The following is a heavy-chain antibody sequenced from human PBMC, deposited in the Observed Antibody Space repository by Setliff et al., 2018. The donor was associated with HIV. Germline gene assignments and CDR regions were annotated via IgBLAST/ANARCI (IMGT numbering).Heavy chain of an antibody. Sequence: GASVKVSCQASGGTFSGYGISWVRQAPGQGLEWMGGIIPIFDTTNYAQKFQGRVTITADESTSTAYMELSSLRSEDTAVYYCAKGPLYSGYDLDYYYYYMAVWGKGTTVTVS. V-gene: IGHV1-69*13. CDR3: AKGPLYSGYDLDYYYYYMAV. CDR2: IIPIFDTT. CDR1: GGTFSGYG. D-gene: IGHD5-12*01. J-gene: IGHJ6*03.